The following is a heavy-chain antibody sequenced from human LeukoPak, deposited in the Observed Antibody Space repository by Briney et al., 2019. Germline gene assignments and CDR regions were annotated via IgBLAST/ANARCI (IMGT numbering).Heavy chain of an antibody. V-gene: IGHV3-33*01. Sequence: PGGSLRLSCAASGFTFSSYGMHWVRQAPGKGLEWVAVIWYDGSNKYYADSVKGRFTISRDNSKNTLYLQMNSLRAEDTAVYYCARDRGGYYDKGYFDYWGQGTLVTVSS. D-gene: IGHD3-22*01. CDR2: IWYDGSNK. J-gene: IGHJ4*02. CDR3: ARDRGGYYDKGYFDY. CDR1: GFTFSSYG.